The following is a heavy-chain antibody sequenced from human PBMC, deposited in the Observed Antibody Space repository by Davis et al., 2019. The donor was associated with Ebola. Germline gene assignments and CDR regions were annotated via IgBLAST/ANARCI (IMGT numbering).Heavy chain of an antibody. CDR2: IYWDDDN. Sequence: SGPTLVKPTQPLTLTCTFSGFPPSTSGVGVGWLRQPSGKALEWLAFIYWDDDNRYSPSLKSRLTITKDTSKNQVVLTMTNMDPVDTATYYCAHKNHNGCLGDWGQGTLVTVSS. CDR3: AHKNHNGCLGD. D-gene: IGHD3-16*01. J-gene: IGHJ4*02. CDR1: GFPPSTSGVG. V-gene: IGHV2-5*02.